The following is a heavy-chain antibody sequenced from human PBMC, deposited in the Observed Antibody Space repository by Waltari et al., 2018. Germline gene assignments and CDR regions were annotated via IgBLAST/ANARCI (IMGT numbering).Heavy chain of an antibody. J-gene: IGHJ6*02. Sequence: QVQLQESGPGLVKPSETLSLTCTVSGGSISSYYWSWIRQPPGKGLEWIGYIYYSGSTTCNPSLKNRVTISVDTSKNQFSLKLSSVTAADTAVYYCARDQKRYSSSWEPYYYYGMDVWGQGTTVTVSS. D-gene: IGHD6-13*01. CDR3: ARDQKRYSSSWEPYYYYGMDV. CDR2: IYYSGST. CDR1: GGSISSYY. V-gene: IGHV4-59*01.